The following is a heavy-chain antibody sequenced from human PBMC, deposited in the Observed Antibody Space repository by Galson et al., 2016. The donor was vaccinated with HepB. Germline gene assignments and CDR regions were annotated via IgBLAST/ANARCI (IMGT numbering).Heavy chain of an antibody. CDR3: ARRVGRAWFDP. J-gene: IGHJ5*02. Sequence: SLRLSCAATGFTFRSYWMSWVRQAPGKGLVWVATIKQDGSQKYYVDSVKGRFTISRDNAKNSLSLQMNSLRAEDTALYYCARRVGRAWFDPWGQGTLVTVPS. CDR1: GFTFRSYW. V-gene: IGHV3-7*01. D-gene: IGHD2-2*01. CDR2: IKQDGSQK.